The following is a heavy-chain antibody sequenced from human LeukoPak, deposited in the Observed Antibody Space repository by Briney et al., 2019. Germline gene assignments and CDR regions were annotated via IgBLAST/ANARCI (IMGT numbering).Heavy chain of an antibody. CDR3: ARGASVRVVPAAIRGYFDY. CDR2: IYYSGST. Sequence: SETLSLTCTVSTHSVSTDYYWGWIRQPPGKGLEWIGYIYYSGSTYYNPSLKSRVTISVDTSKNQFSLKLSSVTAADTAVYYCARGASVRVVPAAIRGYFDYWGQGTLVTVSS. V-gene: IGHV4-38-2*02. J-gene: IGHJ4*02. D-gene: IGHD2-2*02. CDR1: THSVSTDYY.